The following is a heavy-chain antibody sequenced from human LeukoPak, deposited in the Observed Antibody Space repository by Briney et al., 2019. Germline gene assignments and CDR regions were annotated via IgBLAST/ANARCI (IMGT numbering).Heavy chain of an antibody. V-gene: IGHV3-11*06. CDR2: ISSSSSYT. CDR3: AREAGPLNGLDY. D-gene: IGHD1-1*01. CDR1: GFTFSDYY. Sequence: GSLRLSCAASGFTFSDYYMSWIRQAPGKGLEWVSYISSSSSYTNYADSVKGRFTISRDNAKNSLYLQMNSLRAEDTAVYYCAREAGPLNGLDYWGQGTLVTVSS. J-gene: IGHJ4*02.